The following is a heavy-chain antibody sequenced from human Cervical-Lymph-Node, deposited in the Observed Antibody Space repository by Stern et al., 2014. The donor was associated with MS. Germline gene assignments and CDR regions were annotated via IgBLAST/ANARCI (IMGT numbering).Heavy chain of an antibody. CDR2: ISSSSSYI. Sequence: EVQLVESGGGLVKPGGSLRLSCAASGFTFSSYSMNWVRQAPGKGLEWVSSISSSSSYIYYADSVKGRFTISRDNAKNSLYLQMNSLRAEDTAVYYCARARPYSSSSQAFDYWGQGTLVTVSS. D-gene: IGHD6-6*01. J-gene: IGHJ4*02. V-gene: IGHV3-21*01. CDR1: GFTFSSYS. CDR3: ARARPYSSSSQAFDY.